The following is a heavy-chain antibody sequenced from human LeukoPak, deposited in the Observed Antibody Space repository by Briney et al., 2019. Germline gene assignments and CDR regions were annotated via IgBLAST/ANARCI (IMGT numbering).Heavy chain of an antibody. V-gene: IGHV1-2*02. D-gene: IGHD6-19*01. CDR3: AKQGSRGWLSAFNY. J-gene: IGHJ4*02. Sequence: ASVKASSKASGTTFTAYNIHWGHKPPGQGLGWMEWINPNSGDTHFAQKFQGRVTMTRDTSISTAYMELSRLRSDDTAMYYCAKQGSRGWLSAFNYWGQGTLVTVPS. CDR2: INPNSGDT. CDR1: GTTFTAYN.